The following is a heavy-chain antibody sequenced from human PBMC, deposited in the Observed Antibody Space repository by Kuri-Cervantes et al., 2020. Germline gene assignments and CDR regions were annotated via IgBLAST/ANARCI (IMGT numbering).Heavy chain of an antibody. CDR3: ARDRLARSLDP. CDR1: GFTFADFS. D-gene: IGHD3-3*02. J-gene: IGHJ5*02. CDR2: IRINAYGGTT. Sequence: GESLKISCVTSGFTFADFSMSWFRQTPGKGLEWVGFIRINAYGGTTEDAASVKGRFTISRDNAKNSLYLQMNSLRAEDTAVYYCARDRLARSLDPWGQGTLVTVSS. V-gene: IGHV3-49*03.